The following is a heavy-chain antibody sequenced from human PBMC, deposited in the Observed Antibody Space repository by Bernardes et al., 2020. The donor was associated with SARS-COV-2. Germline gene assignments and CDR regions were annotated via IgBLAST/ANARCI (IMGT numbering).Heavy chain of an antibody. Sequence: ASVKVSCRASGFTFTDYYLHWMRQAPGQGLEYVGWIRPSDGGANYAHKFQGRVTFTRDTSISTTYMELSSLTSDDTAVYYCARAGGGVPAHTAYYYYGMDVWGQGTTVTVSS. CDR3: ARAGGGVPAHTAYYYYGMDV. V-gene: IGHV1-2*07. CDR2: IRPSDGGA. CDR1: GFTFTDYY. D-gene: IGHD2-2*01. J-gene: IGHJ6*02.